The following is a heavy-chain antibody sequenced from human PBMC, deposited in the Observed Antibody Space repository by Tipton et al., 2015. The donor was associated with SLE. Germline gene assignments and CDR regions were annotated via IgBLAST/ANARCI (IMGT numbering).Heavy chain of an antibody. J-gene: IGHJ4*02. CDR3: VSVGGNWYFDY. CDR2: ISSSSSYI. CDR1: GFTFSSCS. V-gene: IGHV3-21*01. Sequence: SLRLSCAASGFTFSSCSMNWVRQAPGKGLEWVSSISSSSSYIYYADSVKGRFTISRDNAKNSLYLQMNSLRAEDTAVYYCVSVGGNWYFDYWGQGTLVTVSS. D-gene: IGHD4-23*01.